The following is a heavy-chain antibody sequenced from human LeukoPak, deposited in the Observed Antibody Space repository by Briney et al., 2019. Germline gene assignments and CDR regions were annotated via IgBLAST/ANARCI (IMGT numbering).Heavy chain of an antibody. CDR1: GFTFSSYW. D-gene: IGHD4-17*01. J-gene: IGHJ5*01. V-gene: IGHV3-74*01. Sequence: PGGSLRLSCAASGFTFSSYWMHWVRQAPGKGLVWVSRINSDGSSTSYADSVKGRFTISRDNAKNTLYLQMNSLRAEDTAVYYCAKDGVTAFYGDPTNWFDSWGQGILVTVSS. CDR3: AKDGVTAFYGDPTNWFDS. CDR2: INSDGSST.